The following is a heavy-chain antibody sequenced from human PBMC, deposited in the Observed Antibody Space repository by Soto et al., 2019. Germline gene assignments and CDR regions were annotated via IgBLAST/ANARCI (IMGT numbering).Heavy chain of an antibody. D-gene: IGHD2-2*01. CDR2: INYSGST. CDR1: GGSISSGGYF. CDR3: ARYLNTAGWFDP. V-gene: IGHV4-31*03. Sequence: TLSLTCSVSGGSISSGGYFWSWIRQHPGKGLEWIGYINYSGSTYYNPSLKSRLTISVDTSKNQFSLQLSSVTAADTALYYCARYLNTAGWFDPWGPGTLVTVSS. J-gene: IGHJ5*02.